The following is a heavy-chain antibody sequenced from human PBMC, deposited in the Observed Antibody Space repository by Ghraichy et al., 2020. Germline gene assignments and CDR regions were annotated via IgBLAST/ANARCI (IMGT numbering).Heavy chain of an antibody. Sequence: LSLTCAASGFTFSSYWMSWVRQAPGKGLEWVANIKQDGSEKYYVDSVKGRFTISRDNAKNSLYLQMNSLRAEDTAVYYCASHPRYPYWGQGTLVTVSS. D-gene: IGHD2-2*02. CDR1: GFTFSSYW. V-gene: IGHV3-7*03. CDR2: IKQDGSEK. J-gene: IGHJ4*02. CDR3: ASHPRYPY.